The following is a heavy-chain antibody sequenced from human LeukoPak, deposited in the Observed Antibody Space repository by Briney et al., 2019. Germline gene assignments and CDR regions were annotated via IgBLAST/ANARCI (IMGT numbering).Heavy chain of an antibody. CDR1: GFTFSSYW. J-gene: IGHJ3*02. CDR2: IISDGSSI. Sequence: GGSLRLSCAASGFTFSSYWMHWVRQAPGEGLVWVSRIISDGSSISYADSVKGRFTISRDNAKNTLYLQMNSLRAEDTAVYYCAREDVDIAVAASGAFDIWGQGTMVTVS. CDR3: AREDVDIAVAASGAFDI. V-gene: IGHV3-74*01. D-gene: IGHD6-19*01.